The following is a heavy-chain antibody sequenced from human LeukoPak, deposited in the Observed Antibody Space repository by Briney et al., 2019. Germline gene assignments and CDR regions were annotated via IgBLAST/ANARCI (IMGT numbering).Heavy chain of an antibody. V-gene: IGHV3-48*03. CDR3: AREFFEDAFDI. D-gene: IGHD3-9*01. CDR1: GFTFSSYE. CDR2: ISSSGSPI. J-gene: IGHJ3*02. Sequence: GGSLRLSCAASGFTFSSYEMNWVRQAPGKGLEWVSYISSSGSPIYYADSVKGRFTISRDNAKNSLYLQMNSLRAEDTAVYYCAREFFEDAFDIWGQGTMVTVSP.